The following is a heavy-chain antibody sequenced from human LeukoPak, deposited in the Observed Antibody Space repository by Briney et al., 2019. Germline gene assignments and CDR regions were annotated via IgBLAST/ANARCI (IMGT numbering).Heavy chain of an antibody. CDR3: ARHQYYDFWSGYLYYFDY. J-gene: IGHJ4*02. Sequence: PSETLSLTCAVYGGSFSGYYWSWIRQPPGKGLEWIGEINHSGSTNYNPSLKSRVTISVDTSKNQFSLKLSSVTAADTAVYYCARHQYYDFWSGYLYYFDYWGQGTLVTVSS. V-gene: IGHV4-34*01. D-gene: IGHD3-3*01. CDR2: INHSGST. CDR1: GGSFSGYY.